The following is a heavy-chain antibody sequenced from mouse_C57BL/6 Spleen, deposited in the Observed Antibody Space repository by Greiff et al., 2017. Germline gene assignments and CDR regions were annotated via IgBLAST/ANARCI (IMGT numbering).Heavy chain of an antibody. Sequence: VQLQQSGAELVKPGASVKMSCKASGYTFTSYWITWVKQRPGQGLEWIGDIYPGSGSTNYNEKFKSKATLTVDTSSSTAYMQLSSLTSEDSAVYYCARRSYDYDDGGSWFAYWGQGTLVTVSA. CDR1: GYTFTSYW. CDR3: ARRSYDYDDGGSWFAY. V-gene: IGHV1-55*01. CDR2: IYPGSGST. D-gene: IGHD2-4*01. J-gene: IGHJ3*01.